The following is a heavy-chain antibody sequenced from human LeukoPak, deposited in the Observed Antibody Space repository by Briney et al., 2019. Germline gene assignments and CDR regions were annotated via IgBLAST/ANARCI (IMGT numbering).Heavy chain of an antibody. CDR3: AKGLPYYATRGYHAY. V-gene: IGHV4-59*01. J-gene: IGHJ1*01. D-gene: IGHD3-22*01. Sequence: SETLSLTCTVSGGSISSDGWSWSWHPPGTGQGLDGYIYYNESSSYNPSLKIRGTITIDTAKNQFYLKLSSITAADTATYYCAKGLPYYATRGYHAYWGQGTLVTVYS. CDR1: GGSISSDG. CDR2: IYYNESS.